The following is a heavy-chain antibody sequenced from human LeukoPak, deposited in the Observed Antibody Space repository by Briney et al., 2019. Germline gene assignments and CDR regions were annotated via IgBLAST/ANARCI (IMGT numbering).Heavy chain of an antibody. D-gene: IGHD6-19*01. CDR2: INPSGGST. J-gene: IGHJ4*02. Sequence: ASVKVSCKASGYTFTSYYMHWVRQAPGQGLEWMGIINPSGGSTSYAQKFQGRVTMTRDMSTSTVYMELSSLRSEDTAVYYCAMGSSGWYRSRAGQFDYWGQGTLVTVSS. CDR3: AMGSSGWYRSRAGQFDY. CDR1: GYTFTSYY. V-gene: IGHV1-46*01.